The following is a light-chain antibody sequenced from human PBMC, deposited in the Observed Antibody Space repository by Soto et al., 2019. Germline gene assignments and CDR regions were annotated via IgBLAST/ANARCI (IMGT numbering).Light chain of an antibody. V-gene: IGLV1-51*01. CDR1: NSNIGTND. CDR2: DNS. J-gene: IGLJ2*01. CDR3: GTWDSSLRGGV. Sequence: QSVLTQVLSVSAAPGQTVTITCSGSNSNIGTNDVSWYQQLPGTAPKLLIYDNSKRPAGISDRFSGSKSGTSVTLGITGLQTGDEAEYYCGTWDSSLRGGVFGGGTKVTVL.